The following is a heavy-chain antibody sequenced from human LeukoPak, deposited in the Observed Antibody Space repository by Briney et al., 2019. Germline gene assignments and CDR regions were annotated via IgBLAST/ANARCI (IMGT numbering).Heavy chain of an antibody. CDR1: GGSISSYY. J-gene: IGHJ5*02. Sequence: SDTLSLTCTVSGGSISSYYWSWIRQPPGKGLEWIGYIYYSGSTNYNPSLKSRVTISVDTSKNQFSLKLSSVTAADTAVYYCARGSAVVAVAASTYNWFDPWGQGTLVTVSS. D-gene: IGHD6-19*01. V-gene: IGHV4-59*01. CDR3: ARGSAVVAVAASTYNWFDP. CDR2: IYYSGST.